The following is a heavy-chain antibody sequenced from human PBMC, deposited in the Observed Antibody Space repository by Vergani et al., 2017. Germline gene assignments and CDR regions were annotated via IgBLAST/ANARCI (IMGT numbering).Heavy chain of an antibody. CDR3: ARAYYYDSSGYDAFDI. CDR1: GGSISGYY. Sequence: QVQLQQWGAGLLKPSETLSLTCAVYGGSISGYYWSWIRQPPGKGLEWIGEINHSGSTNYNPSLKSRVTISVDTSKNQFSLKLSSVTAADTAVYYCARAYYYDSSGYDAFDIWGQGTMVTVSS. CDR2: INHSGST. D-gene: IGHD3-22*01. V-gene: IGHV4-34*01. J-gene: IGHJ3*02.